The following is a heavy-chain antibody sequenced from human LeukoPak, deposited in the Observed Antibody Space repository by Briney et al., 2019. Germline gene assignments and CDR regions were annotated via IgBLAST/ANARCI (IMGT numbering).Heavy chain of an antibody. Sequence: MGRIIPIFGIANYAQKFQGRVTITADKSTSTAYMELSSLRSEDTVLYYCARRYDSDSRDDDAFDIWGQGTMVTVSS. CDR2: IIPIFGIA. D-gene: IGHD3-22*01. J-gene: IGHJ3*02. CDR3: ARRYDSDSRDDDAFDI. V-gene: IGHV1-69*02.